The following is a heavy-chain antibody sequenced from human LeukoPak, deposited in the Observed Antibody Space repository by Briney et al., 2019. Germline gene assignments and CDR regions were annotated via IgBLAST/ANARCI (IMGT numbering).Heavy chain of an antibody. J-gene: IGHJ5*02. CDR2: ISTTVGNT. CDR3: TKRAEFGGFDP. CDR1: GFTFSTSA. Sequence: GGSLRLSCAASGFTFSTSAMSWVRQAPGKGLGWVPSISTTVGNTYYADSVKGRFTISRDNSNNTLYLQMNSLTAEDTAVYYCTKRAEFGGFDPWGQGTLVTVSS. D-gene: IGHD3-10*01. V-gene: IGHV3-23*01.